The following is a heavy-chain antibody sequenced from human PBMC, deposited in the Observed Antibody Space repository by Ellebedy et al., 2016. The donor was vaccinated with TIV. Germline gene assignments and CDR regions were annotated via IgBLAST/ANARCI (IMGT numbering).Heavy chain of an antibody. V-gene: IGHV1-46*01. CDR3: ARGSMTTHYYWYFDL. CDR2: INPSGGST. J-gene: IGHJ2*01. CDR1: GYTFTSYY. D-gene: IGHD4-17*01. Sequence: AASVKVSCKASGYTFTSYYMHWVRQAPGQGLEWMGIINPSGGSTSYAQKLQGRVTMTRDTSTSTVYMELSSLRSADTAVYYCARGSMTTHYYWYFDLWGRGTLVTVSS.